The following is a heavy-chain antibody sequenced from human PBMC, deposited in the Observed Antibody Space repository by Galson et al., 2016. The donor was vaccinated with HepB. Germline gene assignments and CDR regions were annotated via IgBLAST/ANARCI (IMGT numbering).Heavy chain of an antibody. CDR3: ASTYAGNRPFDY. D-gene: IGHD4-23*01. CDR2: ISHSGDT. Sequence: ETLSLPCTFSGGSINSYYWTWIRLPPGKGLEWIGHISHSGDTKYSPSLRSRVYISVDTARNQFSLRLSSVTTADTAVYYCASTYAGNRPFDYWGQGTLVTVSS. J-gene: IGHJ4*02. V-gene: IGHV4-59*01. CDR1: GGSINSYY.